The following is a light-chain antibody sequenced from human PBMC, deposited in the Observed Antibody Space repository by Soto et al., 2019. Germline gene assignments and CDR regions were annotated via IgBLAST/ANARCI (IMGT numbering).Light chain of an antibody. CDR3: SSYTSSSPLDWV. J-gene: IGLJ1*01. CDR1: SSDVGGYNY. CDR2: DVS. Sequence: QSVLTQPASVSGSPGQSITISCTGTSSDVGGYNYVSWYQQHPGKAPKLMIYDVSNRPSGVSNRFSGSKSGNTASLTISGLQAEDEADYYCSSYTSSSPLDWVFGTGTKLTVL. V-gene: IGLV2-14*01.